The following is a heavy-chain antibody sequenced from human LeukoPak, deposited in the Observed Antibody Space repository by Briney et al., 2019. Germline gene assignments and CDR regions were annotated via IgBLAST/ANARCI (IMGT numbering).Heavy chain of an antibody. J-gene: IGHJ4*02. Sequence: SETLSLTCAVYGGSFSGYYWSWIRQPPGKGLEWIGEINHSGSTNYNPSLKSRVTISVDTSKNQFSLKLSSVTAADTAVYYCARDYGDYDYWGQGTLVTVSS. V-gene: IGHV4-34*01. D-gene: IGHD4-17*01. CDR2: INHSGST. CDR1: GGSFSGYY. CDR3: ARDYGDYDY.